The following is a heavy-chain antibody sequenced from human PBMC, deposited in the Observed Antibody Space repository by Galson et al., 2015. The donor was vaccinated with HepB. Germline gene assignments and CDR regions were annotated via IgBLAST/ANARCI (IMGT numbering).Heavy chain of an antibody. CDR2: IYYSGST. D-gene: IGHD1-20*01. CDR1: GGSITSSRYY. Sequence: ETLSLTCTVSGGSITSSRYYWGWIRQPPGKGLEWIGTIYYSGSTHYNPSLKSRVTIFVDTSKNQFSLKLSSVTAADTAVYYCARDDNWNDVGGFDSWGQGTLVTVSS. J-gene: IGHJ4*02. CDR3: ARDDNWNDVGGFDS. V-gene: IGHV4-39*07.